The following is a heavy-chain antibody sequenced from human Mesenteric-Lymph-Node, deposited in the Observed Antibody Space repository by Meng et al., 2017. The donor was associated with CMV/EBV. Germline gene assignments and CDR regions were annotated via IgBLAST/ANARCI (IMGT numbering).Heavy chain of an antibody. Sequence: GESLKISCKCSGYSFKTYWTGWVRQMPGKGLEWMGIIHPGDSDTRYSPSFQGQVTISADKSISTAYLQWSSLKASDTAMYYCARFGCSSTSCYRGADYWGQGTLVTVSS. J-gene: IGHJ4*02. CDR2: IHPGDSDT. V-gene: IGHV5-51*01. D-gene: IGHD2-2*01. CDR1: GYSFKTYW. CDR3: ARFGCSSTSCYRGADY.